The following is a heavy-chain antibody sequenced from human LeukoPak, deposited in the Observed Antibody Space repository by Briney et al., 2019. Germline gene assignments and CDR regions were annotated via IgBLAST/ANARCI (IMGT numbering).Heavy chain of an antibody. CDR1: GFTFSSYW. Sequence: GRSLRLSCAASGFTFSSYWMNWARQAPGKGLEWVASINHNGNVNYYVDSVKGRFTISRDNARNSLYLQMSNLRAEDTAVYFCARGGGFDVWGQGATVTVSS. D-gene: IGHD2-15*01. CDR2: INHNGNVN. V-gene: IGHV3-7*03. CDR3: ARGGGFDV. J-gene: IGHJ6*02.